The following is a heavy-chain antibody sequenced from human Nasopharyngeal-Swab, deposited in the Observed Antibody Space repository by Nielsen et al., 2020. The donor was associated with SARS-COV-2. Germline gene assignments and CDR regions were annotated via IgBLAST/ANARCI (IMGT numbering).Heavy chain of an antibody. CDR1: GGPISSSSYY. CDR3: ARHVGDIVVVPAAIGNWFDP. D-gene: IGHD2-2*02. V-gene: IGHV4-39*01. J-gene: IGHJ5*02. Sequence: SETLSLTCTVSGGPISSSSYYWGWIRQPPGKGLEWIGSIYYSGSTYYNPSLKSRVTISVDTSKNQFSLKLSSVTAADTAVYYCARHVGDIVVVPAAIGNWFDPWGQGTLVTVSS. CDR2: IYYSGST.